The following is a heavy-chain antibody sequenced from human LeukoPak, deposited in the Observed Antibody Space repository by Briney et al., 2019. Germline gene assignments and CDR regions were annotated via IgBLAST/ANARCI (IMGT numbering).Heavy chain of an antibody. V-gene: IGHV3-13*01. CDR3: ARVAEDSSGWYYFDY. J-gene: IGHJ4*02. D-gene: IGHD6-19*01. CDR1: GFTFSSYD. Sequence: GGSLRLSCAASGFTFSSYDMHWVRQATGKGLEWVSAIGTAGDTYYPGSVKGRSTISRENAKNSLYLQMNSLRAGDTAVYYCARVAEDSSGWYYFDYWGQGTLVTVSS. CDR2: IGTAGDT.